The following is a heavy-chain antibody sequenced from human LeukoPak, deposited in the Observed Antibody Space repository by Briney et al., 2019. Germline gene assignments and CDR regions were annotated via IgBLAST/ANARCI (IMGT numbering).Heavy chain of an antibody. J-gene: IGHJ4*02. D-gene: IGHD1-26*01. Sequence: PSETLSLTCAVSGGSITTTDSDWAWIRQPPGQGFEWIATISSSGKAYSYLSLMSRDTISVVTSKNQLSLDVPSVTAPDTGLFYCARFKCGTGFDYWGRGILVIVS. CDR1: GGSITTTDSD. CDR2: ISSSGKA. V-gene: IGHV4-39*01. CDR3: ARFKCGTGFDY.